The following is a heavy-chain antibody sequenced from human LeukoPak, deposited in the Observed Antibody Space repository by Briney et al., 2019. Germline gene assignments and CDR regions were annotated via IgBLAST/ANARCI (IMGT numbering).Heavy chain of an antibody. CDR2: ISDYNGNT. CDR1: GYTFTSYY. CDR3: ASGSGSYYKPYYYYGMDV. D-gene: IGHD1-26*01. V-gene: IGHV1-18*04. Sequence: ASVKVSCKASGYTFTSYYMHWVRQAPGQGLEWMGWISDYNGNTNYAQKLQGRVSMTTDTSTSTAYMELRSLRSDDTAVYYCASGSGSYYKPYYYYGMDVWGQGTTVTVSS. J-gene: IGHJ6*02.